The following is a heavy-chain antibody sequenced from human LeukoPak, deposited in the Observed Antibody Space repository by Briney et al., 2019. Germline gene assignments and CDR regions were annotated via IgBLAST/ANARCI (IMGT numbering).Heavy chain of an antibody. CDR3: ARGPPNWGYDY. CDR2: MSPNSGDT. V-gene: IGHV1-8*01. D-gene: IGHD7-27*01. Sequence: ASVKVSCKASGYTFTSYDYNWVRQATGQRPEWLGWMSPNSGDTGYAQKFQDRVTMTRNTSISTAYMELSSLRSDDTAVYYCARGPPNWGYDYWGPGTLVTVSS. J-gene: IGHJ4*02. CDR1: GYTFTSYD.